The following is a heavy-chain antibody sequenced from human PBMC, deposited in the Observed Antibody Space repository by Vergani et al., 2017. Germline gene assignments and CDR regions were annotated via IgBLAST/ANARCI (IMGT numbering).Heavy chain of an antibody. CDR3: ARGSCLGGSCYKPLFDY. D-gene: IGHD2-15*01. J-gene: IGHJ4*02. Sequence: QVQLQESGPGLVKPSQTLSLTCTVSGGSINSHNYYWSWIRQPAGKGLEWIGRIHTSESPNYNPSLKSRVTMSEDTSKNQFSLKLTYLTAADTAVYFCARGSCLGGSCYKPLFDYWGQGILVTVSS. CDR1: GGSINSHNYY. CDR2: IHTSESP. V-gene: IGHV4-61*02.